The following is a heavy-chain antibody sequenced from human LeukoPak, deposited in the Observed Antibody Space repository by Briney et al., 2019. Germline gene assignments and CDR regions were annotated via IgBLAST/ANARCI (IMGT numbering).Heavy chain of an antibody. Sequence: PSETLSLTCTVSGGYIHSNGFYWAWIRQPPGKGLEVIGSIYYSGSTYYSPSLKSRVTISLDTSKNQFSLKLSSVTAADTAVYYCARDGRYCSGGSCRLDYWGQGTLVTVSS. CDR1: GGYIHSNGFY. CDR2: IYYSGST. D-gene: IGHD2-15*01. CDR3: ARDGRYCSGGSCRLDY. V-gene: IGHV4-39*07. J-gene: IGHJ4*02.